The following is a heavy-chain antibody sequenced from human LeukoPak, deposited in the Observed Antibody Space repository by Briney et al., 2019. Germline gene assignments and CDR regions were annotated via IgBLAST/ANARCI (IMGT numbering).Heavy chain of an antibody. CDR2: INSDGSST. CDR1: GFTFSSYW. CDR3: ARVAIGCSSTSCYLDDYYYMDV. Sequence: GGSLRLSCAASGFTFSSYWMHWVRHAPGKGLVWVSRINSDGSSTMYADSVKGRFTISRDNAKNTLYLQMNSLRAEDTGVYFCARVAIGCSSTSCYLDDYYYMDVWGKGTTVTVSS. D-gene: IGHD2-2*01. V-gene: IGHV3-74*03. J-gene: IGHJ6*03.